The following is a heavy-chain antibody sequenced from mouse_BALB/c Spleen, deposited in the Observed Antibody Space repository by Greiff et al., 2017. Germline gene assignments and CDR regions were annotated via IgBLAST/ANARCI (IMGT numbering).Heavy chain of an antibody. V-gene: IGHV5-9-3*01. J-gene: IGHJ3*01. CDR3: ARQGYDSSWFAY. CDR2: ISSGGSYT. CDR1: GFTFSSYA. D-gene: IGHD2-4*01. Sequence: DVMLVESGGGLVKPGGSLKLSCAASGFTFSSYAMSWVRQTPEKRLEWVATISSGGSYTYYPDSVKGRFTISRDNAKNTLYLQMSSLRSEDTAMYYCARQGYDSSWFAYWGQGTLVTVSA.